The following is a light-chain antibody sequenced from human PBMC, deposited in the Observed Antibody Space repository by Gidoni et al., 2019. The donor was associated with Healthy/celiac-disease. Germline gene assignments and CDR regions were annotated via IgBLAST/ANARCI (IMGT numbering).Light chain of an antibody. CDR2: DAS. CDR3: QRRSNWPLNLT. J-gene: IGKJ4*01. CDR1: QSVSSY. V-gene: IGKV3-11*01. Sequence: DIVLTQSPATLSLSPGARATLSCRASQSVSSYLAWYQQKPGQAPRLLIYDASNSATGIHARFSGSGSGTDFTLTISSLGPEDFAVYYCQRRSNWPLNLTFGGGTKVEIK.